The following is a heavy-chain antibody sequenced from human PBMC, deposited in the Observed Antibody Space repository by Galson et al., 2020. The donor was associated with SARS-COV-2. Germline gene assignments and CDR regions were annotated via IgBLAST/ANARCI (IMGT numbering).Heavy chain of an antibody. Sequence: GGSLRLSCVASGFILSDKWMSWVRQVPGKGLEWVGRIKSKGAGATTDYTESVKGRFTISRDDSSMTLYLQMNSLRSDDTGVYYCTTRMGLWGRGVLVTVSS. CDR3: TTRMGL. CDR1: GFILSDKW. V-gene: IGHV3-15*01. CDR2: IKSKGAGATT. D-gene: IGHD2-8*01. J-gene: IGHJ4*02.